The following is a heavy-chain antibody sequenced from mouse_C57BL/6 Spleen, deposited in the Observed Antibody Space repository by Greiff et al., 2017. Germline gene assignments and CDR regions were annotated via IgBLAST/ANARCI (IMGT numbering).Heavy chain of an antibody. J-gene: IGHJ2*01. CDR1: GYSITSGYY. CDR2: ISYDGSN. CDR3: ARGGIYYYGTFDY. Sequence: ESGPGLVKPSQSLSLTCSVTGYSITSGYYWNWIRQFPGNKLEWMGYISYDGSNNYNPSLKNRISITRDTSKNQFFLKLNSVTTEDTATYYCARGGIYYYGTFDYWGQGTTLTVSS. D-gene: IGHD1-1*01. V-gene: IGHV3-6*01.